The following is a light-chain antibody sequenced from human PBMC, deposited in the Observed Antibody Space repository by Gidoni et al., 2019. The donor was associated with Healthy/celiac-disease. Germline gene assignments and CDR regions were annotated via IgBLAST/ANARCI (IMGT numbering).Light chain of an antibody. CDR3: QSYDSSLSGSV. V-gene: IGLV1-40*01. CDR1: RSNIGAGYD. Sequence: QAVLTQAPSGSGPPGQGVNISCTGSRSNIGAGYDVHWYQLLPGTAPKLLIYGNRNRPSGVPDRFSGSKSANSASLAITGLQSEDEADYYCQSYDSSLSGSVFGGGTKLTVL. J-gene: IGLJ3*02. CDR2: GNR.